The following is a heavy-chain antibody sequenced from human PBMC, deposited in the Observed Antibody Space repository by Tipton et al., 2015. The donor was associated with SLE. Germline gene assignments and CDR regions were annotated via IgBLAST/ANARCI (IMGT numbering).Heavy chain of an antibody. Sequence: SLRLSCAASGFTFSSYAMSWVRQAPGKGLEWVSLIYSGGSTYYADSVKGRFTISRDNSRNTLYLQMNSLRAEDTAVYYCARDDGGITMLRGPHDFWGQGTLVTVSS. CDR2: IYSGGST. CDR3: ARDDGGITMLRGPHDF. CDR1: GFTFSSYA. V-gene: IGHV3-66*02. J-gene: IGHJ4*02. D-gene: IGHD3-10*01.